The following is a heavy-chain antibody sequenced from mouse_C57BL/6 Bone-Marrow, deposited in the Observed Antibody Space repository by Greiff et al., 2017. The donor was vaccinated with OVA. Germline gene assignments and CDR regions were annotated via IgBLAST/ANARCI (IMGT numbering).Heavy chain of an antibody. CDR1: GFTFSDAW. V-gene: IGHV6-6*01. CDR3: TSPGLGGPNY. J-gene: IGHJ2*01. CDR2: IRNKANNHAT. Sequence: EVQVVESGGGLVQPGGSMKLSCAASGFTFSDAWMDWVRQSPEKGLEWVAEIRNKANNHATYYAESVKGRFTISRDDSKSSVYLQMNSLRAEDTGIYYCTSPGLGGPNYWGQGTTLTVSS. D-gene: IGHD3-3*01.